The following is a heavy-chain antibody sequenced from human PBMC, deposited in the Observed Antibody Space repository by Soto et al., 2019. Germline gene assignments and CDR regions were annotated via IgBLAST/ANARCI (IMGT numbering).Heavy chain of an antibody. CDR2: ISSSSSYI. V-gene: IGHV3-21*01. J-gene: IGHJ6*02. D-gene: IGHD2-21*02. Sequence: EVQLVESGGGLVKPGGSLRLSCAASGFTFSSYSMNWVRQAPGKGLEWVSSISSSSSYIYYADSVKGRFTISRDNAKNSLYLQMNSLRAEDTAVYYCARSSAYCGGDCYSHYYYGMDVWGQGTTVTVSS. CDR3: ARSSAYCGGDCYSHYYYGMDV. CDR1: GFTFSSYS.